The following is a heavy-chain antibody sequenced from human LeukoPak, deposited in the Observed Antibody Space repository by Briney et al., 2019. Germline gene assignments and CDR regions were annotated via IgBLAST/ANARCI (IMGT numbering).Heavy chain of an antibody. D-gene: IGHD5-18*01. CDR3: ATLDTAMAPYYYYYGMDV. J-gene: IGHJ6*02. V-gene: IGHV1-24*01. CDR1: GYTLTELS. CDR2: FDPEDGET. Sequence: ASVKVSCKVSGYTLTELSMHWVRHAPGKGLGWMGGFDPEDGETIYAQKYQGRVTMTEDTSTDTAYMELRSLRYEDTAVYYCATLDTAMAPYYYYYGMDVWGQGTTVTVSS.